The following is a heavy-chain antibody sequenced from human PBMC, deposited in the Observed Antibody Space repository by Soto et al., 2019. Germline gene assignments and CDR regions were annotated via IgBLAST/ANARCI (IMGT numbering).Heavy chain of an antibody. CDR3: ARVGEGAAAGTWFDP. D-gene: IGHD6-13*01. V-gene: IGHV3-53*01. Sequence: EVQLVESGGGLIQPGGSLRLSCAASGFTVSSNYMSWVRQAPGKGLEWVSVIYSGGSTYYADSVKGRFTISRDNSKNTLYLQMNSLRAEDTAVYYCARVGEGAAAGTWFDPWGQGTLVTVSS. J-gene: IGHJ5*02. CDR2: IYSGGST. CDR1: GFTVSSNY.